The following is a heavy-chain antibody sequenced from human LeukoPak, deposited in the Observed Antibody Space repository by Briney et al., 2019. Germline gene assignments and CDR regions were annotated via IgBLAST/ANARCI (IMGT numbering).Heavy chain of an antibody. D-gene: IGHD3-22*01. CDR2: ISGSGDST. CDR3: AKDRTPITMIVVADAFDI. CDR1: GFTVSSNY. Sequence: GGSLRLSCAASGFTVSSNYMSWVRQAPGKGLEWVSAISGSGDSTYYADSVKGRLTISRDNSKNTLYLQMDSLRAEDTAIYYCAKDRTPITMIVVADAFDIWGQGTMVTVSS. J-gene: IGHJ3*02. V-gene: IGHV3-23*01.